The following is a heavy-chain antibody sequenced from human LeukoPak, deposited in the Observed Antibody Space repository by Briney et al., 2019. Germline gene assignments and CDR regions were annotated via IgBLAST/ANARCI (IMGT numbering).Heavy chain of an antibody. D-gene: IGHD2-2*01. V-gene: IGHV4-38-2*02. CDR1: GSSITTYTH. CDR3: ARRRVVPAAIGY. J-gene: IGHJ4*02. Sequence: SETLSLTCTVSGSSITTYTHWGWIRQSPGKGLEWIASIHHTGNTYYNPSLESRVTISIDTSKNQFSLKLSSVTAADTAVYYCARRRVVPAAIGYWGQGTLVTVSS. CDR2: IHHTGNT.